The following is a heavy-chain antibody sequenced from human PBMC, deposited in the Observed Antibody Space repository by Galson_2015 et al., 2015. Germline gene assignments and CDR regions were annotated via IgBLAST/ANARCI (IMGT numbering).Heavy chain of an antibody. D-gene: IGHD3-10*01. J-gene: IGHJ4*02. CDR3: ARDLGVRGANLDS. V-gene: IGHV3-11*01. CDR2: ISTSGSAI. Sequence: SLRLSCAASGFSFSDYYMSWIRQAPGKRLEWVSHISTSGSAINYADSVKGRLTISRDNAQNSLYLQVSSLRAEDTAVYYCARDLGVRGANLDSWGQGTLVTVSS. CDR1: GFSFSDYY.